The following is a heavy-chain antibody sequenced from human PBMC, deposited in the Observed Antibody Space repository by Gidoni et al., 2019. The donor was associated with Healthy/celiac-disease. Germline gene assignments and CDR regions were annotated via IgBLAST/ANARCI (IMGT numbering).Heavy chain of an antibody. CDR2: ISSNGGST. D-gene: IGHD6-19*01. V-gene: IGHV3-64*01. CDR3: ARDRWDIAVAGTSIDY. CDR1: GFTFSSYA. Sequence: EVQLVESGGGLVQPGGSLRLSCAASGFTFSSYAMHWVRQAPGKGLEYVSAISSNGGSTYYANSVKGRFTISRDNSKNTLYLQMGSLRAEDMAVYYCARDRWDIAVAGTSIDYWGQGTLVTVSS. J-gene: IGHJ4*02.